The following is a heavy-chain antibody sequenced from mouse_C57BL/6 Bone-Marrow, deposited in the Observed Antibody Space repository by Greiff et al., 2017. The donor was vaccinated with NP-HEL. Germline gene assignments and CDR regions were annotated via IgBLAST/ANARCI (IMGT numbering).Heavy chain of an antibody. J-gene: IGHJ2*01. Sequence: VKLQESGAELVRPGTSVKVSCKASGYAFTNYLIEWVKQRPGQGLEWIGVINPGSGGTNYKEKFKGKATLTADKSSSTAYMQLSSLTSEDSAVYFCARRAAQATEYFDYWGQGTTLTVSS. V-gene: IGHV1-54*01. CDR1: GYAFTNYL. CDR3: ARRAAQATEYFDY. CDR2: INPGSGGT. D-gene: IGHD3-2*02.